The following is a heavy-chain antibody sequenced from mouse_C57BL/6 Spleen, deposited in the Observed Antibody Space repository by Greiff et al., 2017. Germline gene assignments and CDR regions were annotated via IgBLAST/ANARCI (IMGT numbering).Heavy chain of an antibody. Sequence: VQLQQPGPELVKPGASVTIPCKASGYTFTDYNMDWVKQSHGKRLEWIGDINPNNGGTISNQKFKGKATLTVDKSSSTAYMELRSLTSEGITVYYCARGAYYNGSRHWYFDVWGTGTTVTVAS. D-gene: IGHD1-1*01. CDR1: GYTFTDYN. CDR2: INPNNGGT. CDR3: ARGAYYNGSRHWYFDV. J-gene: IGHJ1*03. V-gene: IGHV1-18*01.